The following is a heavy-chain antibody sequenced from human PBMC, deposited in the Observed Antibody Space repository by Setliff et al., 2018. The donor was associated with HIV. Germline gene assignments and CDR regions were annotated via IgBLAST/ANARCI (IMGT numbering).Heavy chain of an antibody. D-gene: IGHD1-26*01. CDR3: AGGPGTTSIDY. CDR2: INHSGST. J-gene: IGHJ4*02. Sequence: PSETLSLTCSVSAGSIGSYYWSWIRQPPGKGLEWIGEINHSGSTNYNMSLWSRVTISLDASRNQFSLELISVTAADTAVYYCAGGPGTTSIDYWAQGTLVTVSS. V-gene: IGHV4-34*01. CDR1: AGSIGSYY.